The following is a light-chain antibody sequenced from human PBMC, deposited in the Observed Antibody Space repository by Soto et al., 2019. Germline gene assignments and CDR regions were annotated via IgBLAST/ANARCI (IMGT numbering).Light chain of an antibody. CDR2: RNN. CDR3: AAWDDSLHWV. J-gene: IGLJ3*02. Sequence: QSVLTQPPSASGTTGQRVTISCSGSSSNIGSNYVYWYQQLPGTAPKLLIYRNNQRPSGVPDRFSGSKSGTSASLAISGLRSEDEADDYCAAWDDSLHWVFGGGTKLTVL. V-gene: IGLV1-47*01. CDR1: SSNIGSNY.